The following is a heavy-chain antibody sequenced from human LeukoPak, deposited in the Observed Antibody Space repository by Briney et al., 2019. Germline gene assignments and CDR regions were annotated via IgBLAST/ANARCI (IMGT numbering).Heavy chain of an antibody. CDR1: GYTFTSYA. CDR3: ARGEKDYYDSSGYSNHDY. V-gene: IGHV7-4-1*02. Sequence: GASVKVSCKASGYTFTSYAMNWVRQAPGQGLEWMGWINTNTGNPTYAQGFTGRFVFSLDTSVSTAYLQISSLKAEDTAVYYCARGEKDYYDSSGYSNHDYWGQGTLVTVSS. J-gene: IGHJ4*02. CDR2: INTNTGNP. D-gene: IGHD3-22*01.